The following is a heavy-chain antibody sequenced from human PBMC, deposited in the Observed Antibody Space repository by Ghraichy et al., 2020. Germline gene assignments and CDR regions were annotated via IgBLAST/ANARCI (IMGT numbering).Heavy chain of an antibody. CDR1: GFTFSSYA. Sequence: GGSLRLSCAASGFTFSSYAMSWVRQAPGKGLEWVSAISGSGGSTYYADSVKGRFTISRDNSKNTLYLQMNSLRAEDTAVYYCAKVPTYYYGSGRYYFDYWGQGTLVTVSS. CDR3: AKVPTYYYGSGRYYFDY. CDR2: ISGSGGST. J-gene: IGHJ4*02. V-gene: IGHV3-23*01. D-gene: IGHD3-10*01.